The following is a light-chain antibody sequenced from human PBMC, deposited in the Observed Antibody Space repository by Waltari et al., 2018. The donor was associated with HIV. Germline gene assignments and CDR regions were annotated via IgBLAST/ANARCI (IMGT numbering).Light chain of an antibody. CDR2: TRT. CDR3: ASWDDTFKGPV. Sequence: QSVLTQSPSASTTPGLTVTISCAGGTSNIGTYSLNWYQHLPGTAPTPSLYTRTQRPSGVPDRFSCSVSGTSASLTITGLQPADEAYYDCASWDDTFKGPVFGGGTKLTVL. CDR1: TSNIGTYS. J-gene: IGLJ3*02. V-gene: IGLV1-44*01.